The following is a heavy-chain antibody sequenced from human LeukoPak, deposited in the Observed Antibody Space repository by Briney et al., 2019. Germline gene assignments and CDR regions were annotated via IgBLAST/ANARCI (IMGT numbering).Heavy chain of an antibody. D-gene: IGHD2-2*01. V-gene: IGHV1-18*01. CDR2: ISAYTGIT. J-gene: IGHJ5*02. CDR1: GYTFTNYG. Sequence: ASVKVSCKASGYTFTNYGISWVRQAPGQGLEWMGWISAYTGITSFAQKFQGRVTMTTDTSTSTAYMELRSLRSDDTAVYYCARDLIYTTSWYDHWGQGTLVTVSS. CDR3: ARDLIYTTSWYDH.